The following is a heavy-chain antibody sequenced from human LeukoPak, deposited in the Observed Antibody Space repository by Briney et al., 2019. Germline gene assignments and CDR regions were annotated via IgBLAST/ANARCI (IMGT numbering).Heavy chain of an antibody. Sequence: GGSLRLSCAASGFTVSSNYMGWVRQAPGKGLEWVSVIYSGGSTYYPDSVKGRFTISRDNSQNTLYLQMDSLRDEDTAVYYCARLPDRSGYGAFDIWGQGTMVTVSS. J-gene: IGHJ3*02. CDR1: GFTVSSNY. CDR3: ARLPDRSGYGAFDI. V-gene: IGHV3-66*02. D-gene: IGHD3-22*01. CDR2: IYSGGST.